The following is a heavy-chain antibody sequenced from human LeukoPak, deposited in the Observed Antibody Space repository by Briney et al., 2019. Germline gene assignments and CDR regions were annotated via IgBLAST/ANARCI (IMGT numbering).Heavy chain of an antibody. CDR1: GGSISSGSYY. CDR3: ARMVRGVLSHAFDY. V-gene: IGHV4-61*02. J-gene: IGHJ4*02. D-gene: IGHD3-10*01. CDR2: ISTSGST. Sequence: TPSETLSLTCTVSGGSISSGSYYWSWIRQPAGKGLEWIGRISTSGSTDYNPSLKSRVTISVDTSKNQFSLKLTSVTAADTAVYYCARMVRGVLSHAFDYWGQGTLVTVSS.